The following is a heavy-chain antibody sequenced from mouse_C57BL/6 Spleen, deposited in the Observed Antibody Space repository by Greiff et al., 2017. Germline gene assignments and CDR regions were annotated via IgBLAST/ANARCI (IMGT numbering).Heavy chain of an antibody. CDR3: ARHYGKRGLLAMDY. J-gene: IGHJ4*01. D-gene: IGHD2-1*01. CDR2: IYPGDGDT. V-gene: IGHV1-82*01. CDR1: GYAFSSSW. Sequence: VKLMESGPELVKPGASVKISCKASGYAFSSSWMNWVKQRPGKGLEWIGRIYPGDGDTNYNGKFKGKATLTADKSSSTAYMQLSSLTSEDSAVYVCARHYGKRGLLAMDYWGQGTSVTVSS.